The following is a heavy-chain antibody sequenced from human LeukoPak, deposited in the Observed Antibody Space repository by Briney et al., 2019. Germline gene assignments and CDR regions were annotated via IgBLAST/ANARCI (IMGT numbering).Heavy chain of an antibody. V-gene: IGHV3-48*01. CDR3: AXDXTXXGDYEXXXXMDV. CDR1: GFTFSTYS. D-gene: IGHD4-17*01. J-gene: IGHJ6*03. Sequence: XXXXCXASGFTFSTYSMNWVRQAPGKGLEWVSYISGTSNTIYYADSVKGRFTISRDNDKNSMYLQVNSLRAEDTAIYYCAXDXTXXGDYEXXXXMDVWGXGXTVTVSS. CDR2: ISGTSNTI.